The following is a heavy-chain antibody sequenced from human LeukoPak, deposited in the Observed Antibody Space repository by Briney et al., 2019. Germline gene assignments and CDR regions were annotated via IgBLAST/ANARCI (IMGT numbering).Heavy chain of an antibody. D-gene: IGHD4-23*01. V-gene: IGHV1-8*01. CDR3: AMTMVVTRDAFDI. Sequence: ASVKVSXKASGYTFTSYDINWVRQATGQGLEWMGWMNPNSGNTGYAQKFQGRVTMTRNTSISTAYMELSSLRSEDTAVYYCAMTMVVTRDAFDIWGQGTMVTVSS. J-gene: IGHJ3*02. CDR2: MNPNSGNT. CDR1: GYTFTSYD.